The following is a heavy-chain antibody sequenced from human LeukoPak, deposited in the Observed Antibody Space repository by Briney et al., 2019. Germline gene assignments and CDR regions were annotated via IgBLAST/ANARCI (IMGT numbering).Heavy chain of an antibody. J-gene: IGHJ3*02. V-gene: IGHV3-9*03. CDR2: ISWHSGAM. Sequence: GRSLRLSCAASGFKFDDYAMHWVRQAPGKGLEWVSSISWHSGAMDYADSVKGRFTISRDNARNSLYLQMNSLTTDDMALYYCAKGLEDSSSSTDAFHIWGQGTMVTVSS. D-gene: IGHD6-6*01. CDR1: GFKFDDYA. CDR3: AKGLEDSSSSTDAFHI.